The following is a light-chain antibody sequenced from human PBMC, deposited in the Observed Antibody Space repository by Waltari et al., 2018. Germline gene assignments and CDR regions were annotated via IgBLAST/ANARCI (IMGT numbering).Light chain of an antibody. CDR1: QGITNY. V-gene: IGKV1-9*01. CDR3: QQLNSYRT. Sequence: DIQLTQSPSFLSASVGDRVTITCRASQGITNYLAWYQQKPGKAPELLIYAASSLQSGVPSRFSGSGSGTEFTLTNSGPQPEDFATYYCQQLNSYRTFGQGTKVDIK. J-gene: IGKJ1*01. CDR2: AAS.